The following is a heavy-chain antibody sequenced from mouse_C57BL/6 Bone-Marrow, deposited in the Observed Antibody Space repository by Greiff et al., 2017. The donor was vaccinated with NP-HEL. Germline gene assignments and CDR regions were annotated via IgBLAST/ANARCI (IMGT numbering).Heavy chain of an antibody. CDR1: GYTFTSYW. D-gene: IGHD1-1*01. CDR2: IHPNSGST. CDR3: AGGGYSSGQACFAY. J-gene: IGHJ3*01. V-gene: IGHV1-64*01. Sequence: QVQLQQPGAELVKPGASVKLSCKASGYTFTSYWMHWVKQRPGQGLEWIGMIHPNSGSTNYNEKFKSKATLTVDKSSSTAYMQLSSLTSEDSAVYYWAGGGYSSGQACFAYWGQGTLVTVSA.